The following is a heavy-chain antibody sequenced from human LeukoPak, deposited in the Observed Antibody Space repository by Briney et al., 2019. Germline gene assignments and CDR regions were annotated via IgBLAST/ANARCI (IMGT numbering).Heavy chain of an antibody. V-gene: IGHV3-33*01. CDR2: IWYDGGNK. Sequence: PGGSLRLSCAASGFTFNSCGMHWVRQAPGKGLEWVAVIWYDGGNKYYADSVKGRFTISRDNAKNALYLQMNSLRAEDTAVYYCARPWPQGGDCYEYWGQGTLVTVSS. CDR3: ARPWPQGGDCYEY. J-gene: IGHJ4*02. CDR1: GFTFNSCG. D-gene: IGHD2-21*01.